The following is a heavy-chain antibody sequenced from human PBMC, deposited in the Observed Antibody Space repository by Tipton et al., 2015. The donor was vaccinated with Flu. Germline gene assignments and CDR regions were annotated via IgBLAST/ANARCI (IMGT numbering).Heavy chain of an antibody. CDR1: GYTFTSYN. CDR3: ARDKGGGTYTFDV. D-gene: IGHD1-1*01. J-gene: IGHJ3*01. Sequence: QLVQPGAEVKKPGASVKVSCKASGYTFTSYNMHWVRQAPGQGLEWMGIIYPAGGGISYAQKFQGRVTMTRDKSTGTVHMALSSLRSDDTAMYYCARDKGGGTYTFDVWGQGTMVTVSS. CDR2: IYPAGGGI. V-gene: IGHV1-46*01.